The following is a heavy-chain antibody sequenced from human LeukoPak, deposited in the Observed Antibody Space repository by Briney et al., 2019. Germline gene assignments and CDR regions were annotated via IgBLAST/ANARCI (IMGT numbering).Heavy chain of an antibody. Sequence: PGGSLRLSCAASGFTFSSYSMNWVRQAPGKGLEWVSYISSSSSTIYYADSVKGRFTISRDNAKNSLYLQMNSLRAEDTAVYYCARGREGYSSGQGDYWGQGTLVTVSS. CDR3: ARGREGYSSGQGDY. V-gene: IGHV3-48*04. D-gene: IGHD6-19*01. J-gene: IGHJ4*02. CDR2: ISSSSSTI. CDR1: GFTFSSYS.